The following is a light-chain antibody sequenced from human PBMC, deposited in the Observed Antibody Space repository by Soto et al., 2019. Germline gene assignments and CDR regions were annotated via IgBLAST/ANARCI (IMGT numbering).Light chain of an antibody. CDR2: AAS. V-gene: IGKV1-39*01. CDR1: QSISSY. CDR3: QKSYSTPIT. J-gene: IGKJ5*01. Sequence: DIQMTQSPSSLSSSVGDRVTITCVASQSISSYLNWYQQKPGKAPKLLIYAASSLQSGVPSRFSGSGSGTDFTLTISSLQPEDFATYYCQKSYSTPITFGQGTRLEIK.